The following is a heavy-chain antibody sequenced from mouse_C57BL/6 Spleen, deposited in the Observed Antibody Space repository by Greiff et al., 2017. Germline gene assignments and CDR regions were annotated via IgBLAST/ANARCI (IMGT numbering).Heavy chain of an antibody. J-gene: IGHJ4*01. D-gene: IGHD2-2*01. CDR3: TRHGYDVGYAMDY. Sequence: VQLQQSGAELVRPGASVTLSCKASGYTFTDYEMHWVKQTPVHGLEWIGAIDPETGGTAYNQKFQGKAILTADKSSSTAYMELRSLTSEDSAVYYCTRHGYDVGYAMDYWGQGTSVTVSS. V-gene: IGHV1-15*01. CDR1: GYTFTDYE. CDR2: IDPETGGT.